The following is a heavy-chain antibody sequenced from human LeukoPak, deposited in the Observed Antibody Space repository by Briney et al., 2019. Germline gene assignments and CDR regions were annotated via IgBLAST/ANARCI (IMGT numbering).Heavy chain of an antibody. V-gene: IGHV3-48*02. Sequence: PEGSLRLSCAASGFKFSVYSMTWVRRAPGKGLEWVSYMTSDTKTIYYAVSVQGRFTISRDNVKNSVFLQMDSLRHEDTAVYYCARSVEGSFDYWGQGTLVTVSS. J-gene: IGHJ4*02. CDR2: MTSDTKTI. D-gene: IGHD3-3*01. CDR1: GFKFSVYS. CDR3: ARSVEGSFDY.